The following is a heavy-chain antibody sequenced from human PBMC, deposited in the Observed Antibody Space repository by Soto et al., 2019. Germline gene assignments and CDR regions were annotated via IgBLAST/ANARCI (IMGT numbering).Heavy chain of an antibody. CDR3: VRAKGAAPGYTFYAMDV. CDR2: IYYSGST. V-gene: IGHV4-31*02. Sequence: YYVCWIRLHTGKGLEWIGYIYYSGSTYYNPSLKSRVTISVDTSKNQFSLKLSSVTAADTAVYYCVRAKGAAPGYTFYAMDVLCQSTTIT. J-gene: IGHJ6*02. CDR1: YY. D-gene: IGHD6-13*01.